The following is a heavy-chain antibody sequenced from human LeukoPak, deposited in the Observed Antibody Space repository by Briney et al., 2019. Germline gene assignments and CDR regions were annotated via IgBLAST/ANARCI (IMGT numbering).Heavy chain of an antibody. D-gene: IGHD1-14*01. CDR2: IYYSGST. CDR3: AEATTPFDAFDI. J-gene: IGHJ3*02. V-gene: IGHV4-59*01. Sequence: SETLSLTCTVSGGSISSYYWSWIRQPPGKGLERIGYIYYSGSTNYNPPLKSRVTISVDTSKNQFSLKLSSVTAADTAVYYCAEATTPFDAFDIWGQGTMVTVSS. CDR1: GGSISSYY.